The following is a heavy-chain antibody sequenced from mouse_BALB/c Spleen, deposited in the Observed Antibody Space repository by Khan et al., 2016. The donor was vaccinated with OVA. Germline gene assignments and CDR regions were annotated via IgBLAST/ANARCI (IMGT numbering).Heavy chain of an antibody. V-gene: IGHV2-9*02. CDR1: GFSLSNYG. CDR3: AIETAYYSICEAMDY. D-gene: IGHD2-5*01. J-gene: IGHJ4*01. Sequence: QVQLKQSGPGLVAPSQSLSITCTVSGFSLSNYGVNWVRQPPGKGLEWLGIIWAGGSTNYNSALMSKLSIRKDKAKSQVFLHMNSLQTDDTATYYCAIETAYYSICEAMDYWGQGTSVTVSS. CDR2: IWAGGST.